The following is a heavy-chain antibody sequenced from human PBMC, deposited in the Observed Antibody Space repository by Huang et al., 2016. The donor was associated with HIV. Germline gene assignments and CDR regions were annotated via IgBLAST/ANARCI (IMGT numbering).Heavy chain of an antibody. CDR3: VRGPRYVSADWYARLRNYWFFDL. D-gene: IGHD3-9*01. Sequence: QQQLQQWGAGLLKPSETLSLTCAVYGGSFTNYYWGWLRQPPGKGLEWIGEINNGGSTQDRAARKRRVTISLDTSKIQVSLKLTSVSAEDTAVYYCVRGPRYVSADWYARLRNYWFFDLWGRGSLVSVSS. CDR2: INNGGST. CDR1: GGSFTNYY. J-gene: IGHJ2*01. V-gene: IGHV4-34*01.